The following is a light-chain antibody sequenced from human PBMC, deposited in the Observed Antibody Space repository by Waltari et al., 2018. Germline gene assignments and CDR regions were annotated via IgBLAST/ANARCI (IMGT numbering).Light chain of an antibody. CDR1: QTITNY. Sequence: DIQMTQFPTSLSASVEDRVTITCRASQTITNYLNWFHQKSGKAPSLLIYGASNLQGGVPSRFRGSGSGTDFTLTISNLQPEDFATYYCQQTYITPRTFGQGTKVEIK. V-gene: IGKV1-39*01. CDR2: GAS. CDR3: QQTYITPRT. J-gene: IGKJ1*01.